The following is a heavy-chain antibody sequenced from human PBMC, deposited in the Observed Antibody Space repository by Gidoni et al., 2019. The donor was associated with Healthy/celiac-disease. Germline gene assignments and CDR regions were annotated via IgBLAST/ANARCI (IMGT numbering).Heavy chain of an antibody. CDR3: ARGGYCSSTSCYTPSDYYYYYGMDV. CDR1: GGSISSSNW. CDR2: IYHSGST. D-gene: IGHD2-2*02. Sequence: QVQLQESGPGLVKPSGTLSLTCAVSGGSISSSNWWRWVRQPPGKGLEWIGEIYHSGSTNYNPSLKSRVTISVDKSKNQFSLKLSSVTAADTAVYYCARGGYCSSTSCYTPSDYYYYYGMDVWGQGTTVTVSS. V-gene: IGHV4-4*02. J-gene: IGHJ6*02.